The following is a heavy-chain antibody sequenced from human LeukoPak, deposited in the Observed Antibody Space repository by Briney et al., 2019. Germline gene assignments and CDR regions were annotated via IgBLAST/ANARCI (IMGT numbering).Heavy chain of an antibody. D-gene: IGHD6-13*01. Sequence: GGSLRLSCAASGFTFSSYAMHWVRQAPGKGLEWVAVISYDGSNKYYADSMKGRFTISRDNSKNTLFLQMNSLRAEDTAVYYCARGGYSSSWYHFDYWGQGTLVTVSS. CDR3: ARGGYSSSWYHFDY. J-gene: IGHJ4*02. V-gene: IGHV3-30*14. CDR2: ISYDGSNK. CDR1: GFTFSSYA.